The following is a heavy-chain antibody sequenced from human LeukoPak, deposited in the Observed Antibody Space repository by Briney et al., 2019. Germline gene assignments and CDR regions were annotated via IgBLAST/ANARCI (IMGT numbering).Heavy chain of an antibody. CDR2: ITSSGGST. V-gene: IGHV3-23*01. CDR1: GFTFSIYA. CDR3: AKGSASGRPYYFDY. D-gene: IGHD2-15*01. Sequence: GGSLRLSCAASGFTFSIYAMSWVRQAPGKGLEGVSGITSSGGSTYHADSVKGRFTISRDNSKNTLFLQMSSLRAEDSAIFYCAKGSASGRPYYFDYWGQGILVTVSS. J-gene: IGHJ4*02.